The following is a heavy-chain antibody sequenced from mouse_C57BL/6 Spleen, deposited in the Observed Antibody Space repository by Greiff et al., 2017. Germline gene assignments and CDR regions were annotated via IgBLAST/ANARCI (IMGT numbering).Heavy chain of an antibody. CDR3: ARLRTAQATNAMDY. D-gene: IGHD3-2*02. V-gene: IGHV5-12*01. CDR1: GFTFSDYY. J-gene: IGHJ4*01. CDR2: ISNGGGST. Sequence: EVHLVESGGGLVQPGGSLKLSCAASGFTFSDYYMYWVRQTPEKRLEWVAYISNGGGSTYYPDTVKGRFTISRDNAKNTLYLQMSRLKSEDTAMYYCARLRTAQATNAMDYWGQGTSVTVSS.